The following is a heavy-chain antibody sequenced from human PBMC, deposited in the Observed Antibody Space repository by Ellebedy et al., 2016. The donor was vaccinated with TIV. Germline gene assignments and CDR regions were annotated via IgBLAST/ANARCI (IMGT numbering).Heavy chain of an antibody. D-gene: IGHD3-22*01. CDR3: AREFSGYSYFDY. CDR2: ISGSGGST. Sequence: GESLKISCVASGFTFNSYVMSWVRQAPGKGLEWVSGISGSGGSTYYADSVKGRFTISRDNAKNSLFLQMNSLRAEDTAVYYCAREFSGYSYFDYWGQGTLVTVSS. J-gene: IGHJ4*02. CDR1: GFTFNSYV. V-gene: IGHV3-23*01.